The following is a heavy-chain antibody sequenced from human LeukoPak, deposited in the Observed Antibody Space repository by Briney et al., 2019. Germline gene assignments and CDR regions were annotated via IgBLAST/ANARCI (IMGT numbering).Heavy chain of an antibody. D-gene: IGHD3-9*01. CDR2: IYTSGST. CDR3: EKDGAYDILTGYSTDPYFDY. J-gene: IGHJ4*02. Sequence: SETLSLTCTVSGGAISSYYWSWIRQPAGKGLEWIGRIYTSGSTNDNPSLKSRVTMSVDTSKNQFSLKLSSVTAADTAVYYCEKDGAYDILTGYSTDPYFDYWGQGTLVTVSS. CDR1: GGAISSYY. V-gene: IGHV4-4*07.